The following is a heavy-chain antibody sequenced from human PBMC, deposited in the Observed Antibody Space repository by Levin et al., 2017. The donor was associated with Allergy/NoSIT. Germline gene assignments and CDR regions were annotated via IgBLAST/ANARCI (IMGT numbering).Heavy chain of an antibody. Sequence: SETLSLTCTVSGASISSSSYYWGWIRQPPGTGLEWIGTIFYTEDTYYNPSLKSRVTMSVDTSQNHFSLKLSSVTATDTAIYYGASRDCSGGGCASGGEFFHHWGQGTLVPVSS. CDR2: IFYTEDT. V-gene: IGHV4-39*02. CDR1: GASISSSSYY. D-gene: IGHD2-15*01. CDR3: ASRDCSGGGCASGGEFFHH. J-gene: IGHJ1*01.